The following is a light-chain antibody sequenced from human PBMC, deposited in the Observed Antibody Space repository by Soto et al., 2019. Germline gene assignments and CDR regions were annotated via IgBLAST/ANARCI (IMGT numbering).Light chain of an antibody. CDR3: QQYNSYSMYT. CDR1: QSISNW. V-gene: IGKV1-5*01. J-gene: IGKJ2*01. CDR2: DAS. Sequence: DIQMTQSPSTLSASVGDRVTITCRTSQSISNWLAWYQQKPGKAPKLLIYDASILESGVPSRFSGSRSGTQFTLTISSLQPDDFATYYCQQYNSYSMYTFGQGTKLEIK.